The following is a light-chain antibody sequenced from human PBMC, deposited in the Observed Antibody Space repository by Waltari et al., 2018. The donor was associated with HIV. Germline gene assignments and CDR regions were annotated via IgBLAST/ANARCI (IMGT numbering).Light chain of an antibody. J-gene: IGLJ3*02. CDR3: QCYDRDNVV. Sequence: KFILTQPHSVSESPGKTVTISCTRSGGTLGNNFVQWYQQRPGSSPVNVIYADKERPSGVPSRFSGSVDYSSNSASLTISELKTEDEADYYCQCYDRDNVVFGGGTKLTV. CDR1: GGTLGNNF. V-gene: IGLV6-57*01. CDR2: ADK.